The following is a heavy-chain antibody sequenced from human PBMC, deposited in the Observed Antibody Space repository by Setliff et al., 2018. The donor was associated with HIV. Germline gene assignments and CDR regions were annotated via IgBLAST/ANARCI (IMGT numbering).Heavy chain of an antibody. Sequence: PSETLSLTCSVSGYSISSGYHWAWIRHPQGKGLEWIGSIYHSGSTYYNPSRKSRVTISVDTSKNQFSLKLNSLTAADTAVYYCARSYCAADCAHNSPRGMDVWGQGTTVTV. CDR1: GYSISSGYH. D-gene: IGHD2-21*02. CDR3: ARSYCAADCAHNSPRGMDV. CDR2: IYHSGST. V-gene: IGHV4-38-2*01. J-gene: IGHJ6*02.